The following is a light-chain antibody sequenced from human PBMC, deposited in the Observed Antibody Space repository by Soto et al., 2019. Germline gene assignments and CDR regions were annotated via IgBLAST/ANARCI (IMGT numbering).Light chain of an antibody. Sequence: DIVMTQSPDSLDVSRGEKATINCKSSQSVLYSSNNKNYLAWYQQKPGQPPKLLIYWASTRESGVPDRFSGSGSGTDFTLTISSLLAEDVAVYYCQYGFTFGPGTKVSIK. CDR1: QSVLYSSNNKNY. V-gene: IGKV4-1*01. CDR3: QYGFT. J-gene: IGKJ3*01. CDR2: WAS.